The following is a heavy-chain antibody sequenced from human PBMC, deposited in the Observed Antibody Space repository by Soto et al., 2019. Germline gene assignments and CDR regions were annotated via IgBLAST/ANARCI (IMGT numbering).Heavy chain of an antibody. CDR1: GYTFTSYG. D-gene: IGHD5-18*01. CDR2: ISAYNGNT. CDR3: ARSEGVRSYGPWGYFDY. Sequence: QVQLVQSGAEVKKPGASVKVSCKASGYTFTSYGISWVRQAPGQGLEWMGWISAYNGNTNYAQRLQGRVTMTTDTPTSTAYMELRSLRSDDTAVYYCARSEGVRSYGPWGYFDYWGQGTLVTVSS. V-gene: IGHV1-18*01. J-gene: IGHJ4*02.